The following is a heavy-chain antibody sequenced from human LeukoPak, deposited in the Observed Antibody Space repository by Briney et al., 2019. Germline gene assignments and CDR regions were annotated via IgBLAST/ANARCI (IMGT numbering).Heavy chain of an antibody. D-gene: IGHD2-2*02. CDR1: GGSINNYH. CDR3: ARTACSSTSCYTNYYFDY. CDR2: IYYSGST. V-gene: IGHV4-59*01. J-gene: IGHJ4*02. Sequence: PSETLSLTCTVSGGSINNYHWSWIRQPPGKGLEWIGYIYYSGSTNYNPSLKSRVTISVDTSKNQFSLKLSSVTAADTAVYYCARTACSSTSCYTNYYFDYWGQGTLVTVSS.